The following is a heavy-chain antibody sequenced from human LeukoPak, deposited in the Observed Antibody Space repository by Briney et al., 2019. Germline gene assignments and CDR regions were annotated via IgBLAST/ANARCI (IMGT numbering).Heavy chain of an antibody. CDR2: ISSSGSTT. D-gene: IGHD3-10*01. CDR3: ARGSGSLDY. Sequence: GGSLRLSCAASGFTFSSYEINWVRQAPGKGLEWVSYISSSGSTTHYADSVKGRFTVSRDNAKNSLYLQMNSLRAEDTAVYYCARGSGSLDYWGQGTLVTVSS. V-gene: IGHV3-48*03. J-gene: IGHJ4*02. CDR1: GFTFSSYE.